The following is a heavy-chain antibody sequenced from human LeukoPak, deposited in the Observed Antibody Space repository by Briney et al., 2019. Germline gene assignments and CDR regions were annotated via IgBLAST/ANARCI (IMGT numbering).Heavy chain of an antibody. CDR1: GFTFSNHA. CDR2: ISGSGGTT. CDR3: AEDLDIVATIQFDY. D-gene: IGHD5-12*01. V-gene: IGHV3-23*01. J-gene: IGHJ4*02. Sequence: GGSLRLSCAASGFTFSNHAMSWVRQAPGKGLEWVSAISGSGGTTYYADSVKGRFTISRDNSKNTLYLQMNSLRAEDTAVYYCAEDLDIVATIQFDYWGQGTLVTVSS.